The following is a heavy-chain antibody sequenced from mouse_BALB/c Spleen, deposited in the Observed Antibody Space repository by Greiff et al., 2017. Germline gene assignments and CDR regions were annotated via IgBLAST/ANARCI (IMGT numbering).Heavy chain of an antibody. Sequence: EVKLMESGPGLVKPSQSLSLTCTVTGYSITSDYAWNWIRQFPGNKLEWMGYISYSGSTSYNPSLKSRISITRDTSKNQFFLQLNSVTTEDTATYFCARGFYGYAGGDWGPGTTLTVSS. V-gene: IGHV3-2*02. J-gene: IGHJ2*01. D-gene: IGHD2-2*01. CDR2: ISYSGST. CDR1: GYSITSDYA. CDR3: ARGFYGYAGGD.